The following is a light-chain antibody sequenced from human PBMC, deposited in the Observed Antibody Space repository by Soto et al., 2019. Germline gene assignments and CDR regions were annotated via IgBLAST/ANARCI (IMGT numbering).Light chain of an antibody. CDR1: SSDVGAYNY. CDR3: SSYTTTSTLRV. J-gene: IGLJ3*02. Sequence: QSALTQPASVSGSPGQSITISCTGTSSDVGAYNYVSWYQQHPGKAPELMIYEVRVRPSGVSIRFSGSKSANTASLTISGLQAEDEADYYCSSYTTTSTLRVFGGGTKLTVL. V-gene: IGLV2-14*01. CDR2: EVR.